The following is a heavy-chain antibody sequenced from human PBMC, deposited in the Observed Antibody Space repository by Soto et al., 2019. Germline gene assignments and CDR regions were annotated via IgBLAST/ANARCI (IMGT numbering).Heavy chain of an antibody. CDR1: GGTFSSYA. J-gene: IGHJ6*02. V-gene: IGHV1-69*06. CDR3: ASLHIREAVAAKYYYYGMDV. D-gene: IGHD6-19*01. Sequence: SVKVSCKASGGTFSSYAISWVRQAPGQGLEWMGGIIPIFGTANYAQKFQGRVTITADKSTSTAYMELSSLRSEDTAVYYCASLHIREAVAAKYYYYGMDVWGQGTTVTVSS. CDR2: IIPIFGTA.